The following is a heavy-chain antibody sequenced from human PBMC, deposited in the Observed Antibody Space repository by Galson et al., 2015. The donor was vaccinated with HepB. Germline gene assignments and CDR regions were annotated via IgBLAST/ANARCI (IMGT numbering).Heavy chain of an antibody. D-gene: IGHD6-13*01. CDR2: ISSSSSYM. Sequence: SLRLSCAASGFTFSSYSMNWVRQAPGKGLEWVSSISSSSSYMYYADSVKGRFTISRDNAKNSLYLQMNSLRAEDTAVYYCARLLSGTGWFDPWGQGTLVTVSS. CDR1: GFTFSSYS. J-gene: IGHJ5*02. V-gene: IGHV3-21*01. CDR3: ARLLSGTGWFDP.